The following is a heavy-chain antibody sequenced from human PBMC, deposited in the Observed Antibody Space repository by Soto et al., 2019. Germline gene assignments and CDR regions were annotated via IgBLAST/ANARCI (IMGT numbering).Heavy chain of an antibody. CDR2: MYYDGST. CDR3: ATGRVSHYYYYYYGMDV. V-gene: IGHV4-39*01. Sequence: SETLTLTCTVAGGSISSSSYDWGWIRQPPGKGLEWVGTMYYDGSTHYNPSLKSRVTTSIDTSKNQFSLKMSSVTAADTAVYYCATGRVSHYYYYYYGMDVWGQGTTVTVSS. D-gene: IGHD6-13*01. J-gene: IGHJ6*02. CDR1: GGSISSSSYD.